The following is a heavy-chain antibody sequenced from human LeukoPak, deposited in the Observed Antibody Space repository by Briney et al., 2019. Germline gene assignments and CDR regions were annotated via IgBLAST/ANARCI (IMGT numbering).Heavy chain of an antibody. V-gene: IGHV3-23*01. D-gene: IGHD2-8*01. Sequence: GGSLRLSCAASGFTFSDYYMSWVRQAPGKGLEWVSGISGSGGSTYYADSVRGRCTFSRDNSKNTLYLQLNSLRAEDTAVYYCAKDRCTNGACYFDYWGQGTLVTVSS. CDR1: GFTFSDYY. CDR3: AKDRCTNGACYFDY. CDR2: ISGSGGST. J-gene: IGHJ4*02.